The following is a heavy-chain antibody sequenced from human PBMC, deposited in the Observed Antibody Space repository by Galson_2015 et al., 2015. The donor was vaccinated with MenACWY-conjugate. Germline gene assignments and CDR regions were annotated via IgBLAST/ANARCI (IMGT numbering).Heavy chain of an antibody. CDR2: IYPGDSET. D-gene: IGHD4-17*01. V-gene: IGHV5-51*01. J-gene: IGHJ6*02. Sequence: QSGAEVKKPGESLKISCKGSGYNFTNYWVGWVRQRPGKGLEWMGIIYPGDSETRYGPSFQGQVSISVDKSFSTAYLQWSSLKASDTAMYYCARSYGAYGYYFYGMDVWGQGTTVTLSS. CDR1: GYNFTNYW. CDR3: ARSYGAYGYYFYGMDV.